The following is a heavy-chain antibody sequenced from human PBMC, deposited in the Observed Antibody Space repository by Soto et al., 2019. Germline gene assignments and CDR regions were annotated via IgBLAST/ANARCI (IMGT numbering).Heavy chain of an antibody. D-gene: IGHD2-21*02. J-gene: IGHJ6*02. CDR1: GYTFSSYG. Sequence: QVQLVQSGAEVKKPGASVKVSCKASGYTFSSYGISWVRQAPGQGLAWMGWISAYNGNTNYAQKLQGRVTMTTDTTTSTAYMERRSLRSADTAVYYCASSSCGGDRSVLYYSYGMYIRCQGTTVTVSS. CDR2: ISAYNGNT. V-gene: IGHV1-18*01. CDR3: ASSSCGGDRSVLYYSYGMYI.